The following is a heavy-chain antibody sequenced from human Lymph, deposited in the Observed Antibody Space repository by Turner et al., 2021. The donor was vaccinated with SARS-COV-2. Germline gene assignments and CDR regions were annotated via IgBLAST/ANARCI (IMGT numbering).Heavy chain of an antibody. CDR2: IIPILRIA. J-gene: IGHJ6*02. CDR3: ARVVGGFGELGYYYYYGMDV. D-gene: IGHD3-10*01. Sequence: QVQLVQSGAEVKKPGSSVKVSCKASGGTFSSYAISWVRQAPGQGFGGMGGIIPILRIATYAKKFQGRVTIPADKSTSTAYMGLSSLRSEDTAVFYCARVVGGFGELGYYYYYGMDVWGQGTTVTVSS. V-gene: IGHV1-69*10. CDR1: GGTFSSYA.